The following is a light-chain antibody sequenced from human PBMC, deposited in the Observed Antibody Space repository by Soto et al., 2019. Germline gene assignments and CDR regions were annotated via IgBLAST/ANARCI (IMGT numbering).Light chain of an antibody. CDR1: SSDVGNYNR. J-gene: IGLJ1*01. Sequence: QSVLTQPPSVSGSPGQSVTISCTGTSSDVGNYNRVSWYQQPPGTAPKLIIYEVNNRPSGVPDRFSGSKSGNTASLTISGLQAEDDAEYYCSLYTTDSTYVFGTGTKVTVL. CDR2: EVN. CDR3: SLYTTDSTYV. V-gene: IGLV2-18*01.